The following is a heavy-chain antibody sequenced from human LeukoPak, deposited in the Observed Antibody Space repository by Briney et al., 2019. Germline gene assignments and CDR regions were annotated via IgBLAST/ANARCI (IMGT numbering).Heavy chain of an antibody. Sequence: GGSLRLSCAVSGITLSNYGMSWVRQAPGKGLEWVAGISVRGGRTNYADSVKGRFTISRENSKITLYLQMNSLRAEDTAVYFCAKRGVVIRVILVGFHREAYYFDSWGRGALVTVSS. V-gene: IGHV3-23*01. J-gene: IGHJ4*02. CDR1: GITLSNYG. CDR2: ISVRGGRT. D-gene: IGHD3-10*01. CDR3: AKRGVVIRVILVGFHREAYYFDS.